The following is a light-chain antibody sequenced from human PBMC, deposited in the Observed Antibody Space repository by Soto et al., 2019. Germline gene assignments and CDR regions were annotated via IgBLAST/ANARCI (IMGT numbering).Light chain of an antibody. CDR1: QSVSSNY. CDR3: QQYGSSPPT. CDR2: GAS. J-gene: IGKJ1*01. Sequence: EIVLTQSPGTLSLSPGERATLSCRASQSVSSNYLAWYRRKPGQAPRLLIYGASNRATDIPGRFSGSGSGTDFTLTITRLEPEDFAVYCCQQYGSSPPTFGPGTRVEIK. V-gene: IGKV3-20*01.